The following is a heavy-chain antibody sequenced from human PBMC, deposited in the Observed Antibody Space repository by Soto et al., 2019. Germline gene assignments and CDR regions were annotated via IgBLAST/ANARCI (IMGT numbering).Heavy chain of an antibody. CDR3: ARDSHTTYSSSWYTGHAFDI. Sequence: SLRLSCSASGFTFSDYGINWVRQAPGKGLEWVSGISGDGDNTHYADSVKARFTISRDNSKNTLYLQMNSLRAEDTAVYYCARDSHTTYSSSWYTGHAFDIWGQGTMVTVSS. CDR2: ISGDGDNT. V-gene: IGHV3-23*01. J-gene: IGHJ3*02. D-gene: IGHD6-13*01. CDR1: GFTFSDYG.